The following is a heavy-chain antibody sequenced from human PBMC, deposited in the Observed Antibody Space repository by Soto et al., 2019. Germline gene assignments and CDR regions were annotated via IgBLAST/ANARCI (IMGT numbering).Heavy chain of an antibody. CDR3: ARVSKHQFCSSTSCSAFDL. CDR2: TYYRSKWYN. V-gene: IGHV6-1*01. CDR1: GDSVSSNSAT. J-gene: IGHJ3*01. Sequence: SQTLSLTCAISGDSVSSNSATCNWIRQSPSRGLEWLGKTYYRSKWYNDYAVSVKSRITINPDTSKNQFSLQLNSVTPEDTAVYYCARVSKHQFCSSTSCSAFDLWGQGTMVTVSS. D-gene: IGHD2-2*01.